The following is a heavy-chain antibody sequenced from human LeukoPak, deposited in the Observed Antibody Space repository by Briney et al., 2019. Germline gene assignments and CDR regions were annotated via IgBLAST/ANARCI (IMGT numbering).Heavy chain of an antibody. CDR3: ARVRTPVGVTHP. Sequence: ASVKVSCKASGHTFTGYYMHWVRQAPGQGLEWMGWINPNSGGTNYAQKFQGRVTMTRDTSISTAYMELSRLRSDDTAMYYCARVRTPVGVTHPWGQGTLVTVSS. D-gene: IGHD2-21*02. CDR2: INPNSGGT. CDR1: GHTFTGYY. J-gene: IGHJ5*02. V-gene: IGHV1-2*02.